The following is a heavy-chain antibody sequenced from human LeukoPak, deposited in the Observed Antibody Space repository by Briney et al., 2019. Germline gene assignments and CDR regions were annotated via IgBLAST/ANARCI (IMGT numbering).Heavy chain of an antibody. CDR3: ASTKFGVSSYYFDY. J-gene: IGHJ4*02. CDR2: IYSGGST. CDR1: GFTFSSYA. Sequence: GGSLRLSCAASGFTFSSYAMSWVRQPPGKGLEWVSVIYSGGSTYYADSVKGRFTISRDNSKNTLYLQMNSLRAEDTAVYYCASTKFGVSSYYFDYWGQGTLVTVSS. D-gene: IGHD3-10*02. V-gene: IGHV3-66*01.